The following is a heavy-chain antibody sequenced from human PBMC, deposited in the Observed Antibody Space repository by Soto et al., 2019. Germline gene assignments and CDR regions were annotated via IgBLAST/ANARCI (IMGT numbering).Heavy chain of an antibody. CDR2: IYYTGDT. CDR3: ARDPSGHPPLYRFDP. CDR1: GDSISTYY. V-gene: IGHV4-59*01. D-gene: IGHD1-26*01. Sequence: SATLSLTYTVSGDSISTYYWHWIRLPPGKGLEWIGYIYYTGDTNYNPSLKSRVTISLDTSKNQFSLKLSSVTAADTAVYYCARDPSGHPPLYRFDPWGQGTLVTVSS. J-gene: IGHJ5*02.